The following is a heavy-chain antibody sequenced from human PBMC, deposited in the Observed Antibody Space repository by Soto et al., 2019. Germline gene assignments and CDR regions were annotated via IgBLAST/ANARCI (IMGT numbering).Heavy chain of an antibody. CDR3: ARDPHDIVVVPDAILDY. CDR1: GFTFSSYS. CDR2: ISSSSSYI. Sequence: GGSLRLSCAASGFTFSSYSMNWVHQAPGKGLEWVSSISSSSSYIYYADSVKGRFTISRDNAKNSLYLQMNSLRAEDTAVYYCARDPHDIVVVPDAILDYWGQGTLVTVSS. V-gene: IGHV3-21*01. J-gene: IGHJ4*02. D-gene: IGHD2-2*02.